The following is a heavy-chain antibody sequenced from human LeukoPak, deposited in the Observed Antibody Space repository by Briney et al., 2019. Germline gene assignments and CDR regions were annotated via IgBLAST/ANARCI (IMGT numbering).Heavy chain of an antibody. CDR2: INPNSGGT. J-gene: IGHJ6*03. V-gene: IGHV1-2*02. CDR1: GYTFTGYY. D-gene: IGHD3-22*01. CDR3: ARDGYYDSSSEAGYMDV. Sequence: ASVKVSCKASGYTFTGYYMHWVRQAPGQGLEWMGWINPNSGGTSYAQKFQGRVTMTRDMSTSTVYMELSSLRSEDTAVYYCARDGYYDSSSEAGYMDVWGKGTTVTVSS.